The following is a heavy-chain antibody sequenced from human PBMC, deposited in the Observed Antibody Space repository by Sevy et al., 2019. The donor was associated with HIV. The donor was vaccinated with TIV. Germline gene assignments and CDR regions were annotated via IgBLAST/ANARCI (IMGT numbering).Heavy chain of an antibody. V-gene: IGHV3-49*04. J-gene: IGHJ4*02. D-gene: IGHD6-13*01. CDR3: TRWKAAQSIFDY. CDR2: LKWDVYGGTV. CDR1: GFTFGDYC. Sequence: GGSLRLSCTASGFTFGDYCMSWVRQAPGKGLEWVAFLKWDVYGGTVDHAASVRGRFVISRDDSKTIAYLQMNDLKTEDTGVYYCTRWKAAQSIFDYWGQGALVTVSS.